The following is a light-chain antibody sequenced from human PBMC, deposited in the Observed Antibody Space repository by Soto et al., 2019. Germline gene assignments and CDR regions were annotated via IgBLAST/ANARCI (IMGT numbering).Light chain of an antibody. CDR3: QQYGSSPALT. Sequence: EIVLTQSPGTLSLSPGERATLSCRASQSVSSSYLAWYQQKPGQAPRLLIYGASSRATGIPDRFSGNGSGTDFTLTISRLEPEDFAVYYCQQYGSSPALTFGGGTKVDIK. V-gene: IGKV3-20*01. CDR2: GAS. J-gene: IGKJ4*01. CDR1: QSVSSSY.